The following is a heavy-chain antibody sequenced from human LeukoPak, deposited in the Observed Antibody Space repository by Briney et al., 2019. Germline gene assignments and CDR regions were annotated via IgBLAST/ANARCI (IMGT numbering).Heavy chain of an antibody. J-gene: IGHJ5*02. V-gene: IGHV1-69*01. CDR2: IIPIFGTA. CDR3: ARPPEYYDILTGYLP. Sequence: SVKVSCKASGGTFSSYAISWVRQAPGQGLEWMGGIIPIFGTANYAQKFQGRVTITADESTSTAYIELSSLRSEDTAVYYCARPPEYYDILTGYLPWGQGTLVTVSS. D-gene: IGHD3-9*01. CDR1: GGTFSSYA.